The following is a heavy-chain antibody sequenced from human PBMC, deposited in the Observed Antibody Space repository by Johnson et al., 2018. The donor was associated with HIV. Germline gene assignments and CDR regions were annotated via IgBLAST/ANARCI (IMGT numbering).Heavy chain of an antibody. CDR2: IKHDGSEK. V-gene: IGHV3-7*01. J-gene: IGHJ3*02. CDR1: GLTLSRYW. CDR3: AREAYCGGDCHDDAFDI. Sequence: DVQLVESGGGLVQPGRSLRLSCAASGLTLSRYWVSWVRQAPGKRLEWVATIKHDGSEKVYVDSVKGRFTISRDNAKNSLYLQMNSLRAEDTAVYYCAREAYCGGDCHDDAFDIWGQGTMVTVSS. D-gene: IGHD2-21*02.